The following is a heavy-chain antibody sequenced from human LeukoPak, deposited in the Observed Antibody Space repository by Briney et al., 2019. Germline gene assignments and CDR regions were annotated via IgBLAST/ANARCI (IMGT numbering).Heavy chain of an antibody. Sequence: GGSLRLSCAASGFTFSSYWMHWVRQAPGKGLVWVSRINSDGSSTSYADSVKGRFTISRDNAKNTLYLQMNSLRAEDTAVYYRARDFGGSGSYYNVYYYYGMDVWGKGTTVTVSS. J-gene: IGHJ6*04. D-gene: IGHD3-10*01. CDR1: GFTFSSYW. CDR2: INSDGSST. V-gene: IGHV3-74*01. CDR3: ARDFGGSGSYYNVYYYYGMDV.